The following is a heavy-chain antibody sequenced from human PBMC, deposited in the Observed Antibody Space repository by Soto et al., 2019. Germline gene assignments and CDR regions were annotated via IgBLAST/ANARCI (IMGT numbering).Heavy chain of an antibody. CDR2: TYYRSKWYN. CDR3: ARLLGSGWLES. Sequence: QVQLQQSGPGLVKPSQTLSLTCAISGDSVSTNSATWDWLRQAPSRGLEWLGRTYYRSKWYNAYADSVKGRVALPPDTSHTPPSLQLTSVTPDHPALYYCARLLGSGWLESWGPGTLGTISS. J-gene: IGHJ5*01. D-gene: IGHD6-25*01. CDR1: GDSVSTNSAT. V-gene: IGHV6-1*01.